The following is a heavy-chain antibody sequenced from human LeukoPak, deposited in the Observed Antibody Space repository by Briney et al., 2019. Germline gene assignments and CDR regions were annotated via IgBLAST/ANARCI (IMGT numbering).Heavy chain of an antibody. D-gene: IGHD6-13*01. V-gene: IGHV4-4*07. CDR1: GGSMSSYY. CDR2: IYTSGST. CDR3: ARGARSSSSWRLGNWFDP. J-gene: IGHJ5*02. Sequence: SETLSLTCTVSGGSMSSYYWSWIRQPAGKGLEWIGRIYTSGSTNYNPSLKSRVTMSVDTSKNQFSLKLSSVTAADTAVYYCARGARSSSSWRLGNWFDPWGQGTLVTVSS.